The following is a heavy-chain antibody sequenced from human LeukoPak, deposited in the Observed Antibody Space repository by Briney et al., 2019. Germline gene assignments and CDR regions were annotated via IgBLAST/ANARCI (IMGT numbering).Heavy chain of an antibody. CDR3: ARSLVVGATYPDH. CDR1: GFTFSSYN. J-gene: IGHJ5*02. CDR2: ISSSSSYI. Sequence: GGSLRLSCAASGFTFSSYNMNWVRQAPGKGLEWVSSISSSSSYIYYADSVKGRFTISRDKAKNSLYLQLNSLRAEDTAVYYYARSLVVGATYPDHWGQGTLVTVSS. V-gene: IGHV3-21*01. D-gene: IGHD1-26*01.